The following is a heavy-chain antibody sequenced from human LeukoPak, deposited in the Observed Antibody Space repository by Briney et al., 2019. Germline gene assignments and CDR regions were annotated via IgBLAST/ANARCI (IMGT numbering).Heavy chain of an antibody. D-gene: IGHD3-22*01. J-gene: IGHJ4*02. Sequence: QPGGSLRLSCAASGSTFSSYAMHWVRQAPGKGLEWVAVISYDGSNKYYADSVKGRFTISRDNSKNTLYLQMNSLRAEDTAVYYCARDPEAVVVITTFDYWGQGTLVTVSS. V-gene: IGHV3-30*04. CDR2: ISYDGSNK. CDR3: ARDPEAVVVITTFDY. CDR1: GSTFSSYA.